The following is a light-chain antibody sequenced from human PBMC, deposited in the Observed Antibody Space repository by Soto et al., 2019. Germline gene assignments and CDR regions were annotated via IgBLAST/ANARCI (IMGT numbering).Light chain of an antibody. Sequence: DIRPPPYPSTLPASVRDRVTXICRSSQSISNWLAWYQQKPGTAPKVLIYHASNLQSGVPSRFSGSGSGTEFTLTISSLQPDDFATYYCQQYNSYSFGQGTKVDI. V-gene: IGKV1-5*02. CDR1: QSISNW. CDR3: QQYNSYS. J-gene: IGKJ1*01. CDR2: HAS.